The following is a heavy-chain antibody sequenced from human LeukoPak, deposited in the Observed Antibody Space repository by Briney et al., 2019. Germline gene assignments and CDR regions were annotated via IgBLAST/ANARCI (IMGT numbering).Heavy chain of an antibody. J-gene: IGHJ4*02. CDR1: GGSISSHY. V-gene: IGHV4-59*08. D-gene: IGHD4-17*01. CDR3: ASRPDYGDPCYFDY. Sequence: SETLSLTCTVSGGSISSHYWSWIRQPPGRGLEWIGCIFYSGSTNYNPSLKSRVTISVDTSKNQFSLNLSSVTAADTAVYYCASRPDYGDPCYFDYWGQGTLVTVSS. CDR2: IFYSGST.